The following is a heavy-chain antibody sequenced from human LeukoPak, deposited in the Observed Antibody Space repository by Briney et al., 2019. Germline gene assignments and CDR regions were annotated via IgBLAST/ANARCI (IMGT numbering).Heavy chain of an antibody. D-gene: IGHD2-15*01. CDR1: GFTFSSYA. CDR3: ARATCTGGSCYYA. V-gene: IGHV3-7*01. CDR2: IKKDGSEK. Sequence: GSLRLSCAASGFTFSSYAMNWVRQSPGRGLEWVASIKKDGSEKYYVESVKGRFTISRDNAKNSLYLRMSNLRTEDTATYYCARATCTGGSCYYAWGRGTLVTVSA. J-gene: IGHJ5*02.